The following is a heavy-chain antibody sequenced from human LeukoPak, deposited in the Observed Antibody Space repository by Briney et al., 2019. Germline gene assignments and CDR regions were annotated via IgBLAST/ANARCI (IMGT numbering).Heavy chain of an antibody. Sequence: SQTLSLTCTVSGGSISSRSYYWVWLRQPPVKGLEWIGSIYFSGSTYYSPSFKSRVTISVDTSKNQFSLKLSSVTAADAAVYYCAREREGAWYYYDSSGYLVDYWGQGTLVTVSS. J-gene: IGHJ4*02. CDR2: IYFSGST. D-gene: IGHD3-22*01. V-gene: IGHV4-39*07. CDR1: GGSISSRSYY. CDR3: AREREGAWYYYDSSGYLVDY.